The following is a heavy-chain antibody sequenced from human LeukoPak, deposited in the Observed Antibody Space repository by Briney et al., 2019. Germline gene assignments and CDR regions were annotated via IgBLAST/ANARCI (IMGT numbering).Heavy chain of an antibody. J-gene: IGHJ4*02. D-gene: IGHD2-21*02. V-gene: IGHV3-23*01. CDR2: ISGSGGCT. CDR3: ARGDRDPFDY. CDR1: GFTFSSYA. Sequence: GGSLRLSCAASGFTFSSYAMRWVRQAPGKGLEWVSTISGSGGCTYYADSVKGRFTISRDNSKNTLYLQLNSLTAEDTAAYYCARGDRDPFDYWGQGTLVTVSS.